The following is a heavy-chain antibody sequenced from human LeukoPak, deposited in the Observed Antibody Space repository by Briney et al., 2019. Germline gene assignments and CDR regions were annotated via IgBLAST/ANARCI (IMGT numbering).Heavy chain of an antibody. D-gene: IGHD3-22*01. V-gene: IGHV3-74*01. CDR2: INSDGSST. CDR1: GFTFSSYW. Sequence: GGSLRLSCAASGFTFSSYWMHWVRQAPGKGLVWVSRINSDGSSTGYADSVKGRFTISRDNAKNTLYLQMNSLRAEDTAVYYCARDHGPYYYDSSGYYYWGQGTLVTVSS. J-gene: IGHJ4*02. CDR3: ARDHGPYYYDSSGYYY.